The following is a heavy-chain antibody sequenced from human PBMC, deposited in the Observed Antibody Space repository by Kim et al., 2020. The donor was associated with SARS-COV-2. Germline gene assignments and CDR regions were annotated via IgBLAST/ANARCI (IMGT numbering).Heavy chain of an antibody. CDR2: NGRNK. CDR3: ARDGFDY. V-gene: IGHV3-30*01. J-gene: IGHJ4*02. Sequence: NGRNKYYPDPVKGRFTISRDNSKNTLYLQMNSLRAEDTAVYYCARDGFDYWGQGTLVTVSS.